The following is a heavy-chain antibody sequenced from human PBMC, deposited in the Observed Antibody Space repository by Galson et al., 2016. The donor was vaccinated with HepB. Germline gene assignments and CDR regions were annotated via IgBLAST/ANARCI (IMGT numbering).Heavy chain of an antibody. J-gene: IGHJ6*02. D-gene: IGHD2-2*01. V-gene: IGHV3-33*01. CDR3: ARDSGTSWYGQRYYYGMDV. CDR1: GFTFSTYD. CDR2: TWSDGSNK. Sequence: SLRLSCAASGFTFSTYDMHWVRQAPGKWLEWVAVTWSDGSNKHYGESVKGRFTISRDNSKNTLYLQMTSLRADDTAVYYCARDSGTSWYGQRYYYGMDVWGQGTTVTVSS.